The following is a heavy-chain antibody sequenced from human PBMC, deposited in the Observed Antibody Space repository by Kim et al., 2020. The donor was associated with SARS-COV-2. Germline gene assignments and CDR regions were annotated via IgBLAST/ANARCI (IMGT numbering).Heavy chain of an antibody. J-gene: IGHJ4*02. CDR2: IYYSGST. V-gene: IGHV4-39*07. Sequence: SETLSLTCTVSGGSISSSSYYWGWIRQPPGKGLEWIGSIYYSGSTYYNPSLKSRVTISVDTSKNQFSLKLSSVTAADTAVYYCASVHYDILTGYYRGEYYFDYWGQGTLVTVSS. D-gene: IGHD3-9*01. CDR1: GGSISSSSYY. CDR3: ASVHYDILTGYYRGEYYFDY.